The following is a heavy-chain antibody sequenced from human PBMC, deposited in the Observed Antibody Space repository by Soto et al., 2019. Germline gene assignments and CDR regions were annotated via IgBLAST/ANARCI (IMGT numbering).Heavy chain of an antibody. D-gene: IGHD2-15*01. Sequence: GGSLRLSCAASGFTFGSYSMNWVRQAPGKGLEWVSYISSSSSTIYYADSVKGRFTISRDNAKNSLYLQMNSLRDEDTAVYYCARDSDIVAPYYYGMDVWGQGTTVTVSS. CDR1: GFTFGSYS. J-gene: IGHJ6*02. CDR3: ARDSDIVAPYYYGMDV. CDR2: ISSSSSTI. V-gene: IGHV3-48*02.